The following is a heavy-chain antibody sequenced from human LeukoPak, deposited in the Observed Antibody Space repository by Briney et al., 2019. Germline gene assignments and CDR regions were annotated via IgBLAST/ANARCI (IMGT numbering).Heavy chain of an antibody. V-gene: IGHV3-23*01. CDR2: VRGSGSDT. CDR3: AKTSRGNSGYDSPFDY. J-gene: IGHJ4*02. Sequence: GGSLRLSCAASGFTFSTYAMSWVRQAPGKGLEWFSAVRGSGSDTYYADSVKGRFTISRDNSKNTLYLQMNSLRAEDTAIYYCAKTSRGNSGYDSPFDYWGQGTLVAVSS. CDR1: GFTFSTYA. D-gene: IGHD5-12*01.